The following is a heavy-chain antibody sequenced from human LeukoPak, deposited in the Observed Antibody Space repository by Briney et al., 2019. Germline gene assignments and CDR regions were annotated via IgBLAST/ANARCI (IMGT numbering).Heavy chain of an antibody. Sequence: ASVKVSCKASGYTFTSYGISWVRQAPGQGLEWMGWISAYNGNTNYAQKLQGRVTMTTDTSTNTVYMDLSSLRSEDTAVYYCAREKAFDSTASTDFWGQGTLVTVSS. D-gene: IGHD2/OR15-2a*01. J-gene: IGHJ4*02. CDR1: GYTFTSYG. V-gene: IGHV1-18*01. CDR2: ISAYNGNT. CDR3: AREKAFDSTASTDF.